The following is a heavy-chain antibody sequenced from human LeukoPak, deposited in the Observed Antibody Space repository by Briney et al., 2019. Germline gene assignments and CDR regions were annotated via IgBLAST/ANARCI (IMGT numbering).Heavy chain of an antibody. CDR1: GSTFSNYE. CDR3: AREVDYVGYYFDY. D-gene: IGHD4-23*01. Sequence: GGSLRLSCAASGSTFSNYEMNWVRQAPGKGLEWVSYISSSGSIIYYADSVKGRFTISRDNAKNSLSLQMNSLRAEDTAVYYCAREVDYVGYYFDYWGQGTLDTVSS. J-gene: IGHJ4*02. V-gene: IGHV3-48*03. CDR2: ISSSGSII.